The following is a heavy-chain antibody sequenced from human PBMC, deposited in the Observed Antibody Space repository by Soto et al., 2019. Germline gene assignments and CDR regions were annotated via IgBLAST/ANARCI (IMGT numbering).Heavy chain of an antibody. Sequence: GGSLRLSCAASGFSFSTYTMSWVRRAPGKGLEWVSAISGSGGSPSYADSVQGRFTISRDNPKKTLYLQMNSLRAEDTAVYYCAKARCTTSYCYVSDYWGQGTLVTVSS. CDR2: ISGSGGSP. J-gene: IGHJ4*02. CDR3: AKARCTTSYCYVSDY. CDR1: GFSFSTYT. D-gene: IGHD2-8*01. V-gene: IGHV3-23*01.